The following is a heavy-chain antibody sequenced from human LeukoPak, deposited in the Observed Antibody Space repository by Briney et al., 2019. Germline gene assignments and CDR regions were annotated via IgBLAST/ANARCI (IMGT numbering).Heavy chain of an antibody. CDR3: ARDRTGTRFDY. Sequence: GGSLRLSCAASGFTFSSYSMTWVRQAPGKGLEWVSSISSSSSYIYYADSVKGRFTISRDNAKNSLYLQMNSLRAEDTAVYYCARDRTGTRFDYWGQGTLVTVSS. D-gene: IGHD1-1*01. V-gene: IGHV3-21*01. CDR2: ISSSSSYI. J-gene: IGHJ4*02. CDR1: GFTFSSYS.